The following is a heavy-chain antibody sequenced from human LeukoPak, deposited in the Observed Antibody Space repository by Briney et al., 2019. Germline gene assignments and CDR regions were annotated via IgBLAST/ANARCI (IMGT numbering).Heavy chain of an antibody. Sequence: ASVKVSCKASGYTFTSYYMHWVRQAPGQGLEWMGLINPTGGSTGYAQKFQGRVTMTRDMSTSTDYMELSSLRSEDTAIYYCARDNSVGDNAWWFDPWGEGTLVTVSS. J-gene: IGHJ5*02. D-gene: IGHD1-26*01. CDR1: GYTFTSYY. CDR3: ARDNSVGDNAWWFDP. CDR2: INPTGGST. V-gene: IGHV1-46*01.